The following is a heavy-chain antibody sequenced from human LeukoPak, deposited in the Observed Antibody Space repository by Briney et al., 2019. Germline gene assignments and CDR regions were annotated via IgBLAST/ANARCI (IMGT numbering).Heavy chain of an antibody. CDR3: ARDLGAGWYYFDY. J-gene: IGHJ4*02. D-gene: IGHD6-13*01. CDR2: INHSGST. V-gene: IGHV4-34*01. Sequence: SETLSLTCAVYGGSFSGYYWSWIRQPPGKGLEWIGEINHSGSTNYNPSLESRVTISVDTSKNQFSLKLSSVTAADTAVYYCARDLGAGWYYFDYWGQGTLVTVSS. CDR1: GGSFSGYY.